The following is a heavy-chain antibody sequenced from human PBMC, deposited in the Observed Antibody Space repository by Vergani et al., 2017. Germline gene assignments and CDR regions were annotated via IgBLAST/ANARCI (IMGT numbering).Heavy chain of an antibody. CDR1: GYSFSSYD. CDR2: MNPNSGTT. CDR3: AREGTDGSRPPRVYYDSPRGFDP. D-gene: IGHD3-9*01. Sequence: QVQLVQSGAEVKKPGASVKVSCRASGYSFSSYDISWVRQATGQGLEWMGWMNPNSGTTGYAQKFQGRVTMTRNTSINTAYMELSRLRSEDTAVYYCAREGTDGSRPPRVYYDSPRGFDPWGQGTLVTVSS. J-gene: IGHJ5*02. V-gene: IGHV1-8*01.